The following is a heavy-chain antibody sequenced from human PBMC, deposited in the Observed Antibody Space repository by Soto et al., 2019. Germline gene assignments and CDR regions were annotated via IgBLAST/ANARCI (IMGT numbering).Heavy chain of an antibody. CDR3: ARDRGYDAHDYYYNAMDV. Sequence: SLRLSCISSGFTFRTYTMNWVRQAPGKGLEWVSGIRGFSPYTFYAESVKGRFTISRDNAMNSLYLQMDSLRAEDTAVYYCARDRGYDAHDYYYNAMDVWGQETTVTVSS. CDR2: IRGFSPYT. V-gene: IGHV3-21*01. D-gene: IGHD3-10*01. CDR1: GFTFRTYT. J-gene: IGHJ6*02.